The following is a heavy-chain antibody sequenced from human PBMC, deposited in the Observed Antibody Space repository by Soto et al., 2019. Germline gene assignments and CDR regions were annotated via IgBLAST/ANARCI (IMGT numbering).Heavy chain of an antibody. CDR3: AKDAMYYYDTSGSRPSWVDY. V-gene: IGHV3-23*01. CDR2: ISGSGGSS. D-gene: IGHD3-22*01. CDR1: GFTFSSYA. J-gene: IGHJ4*02. Sequence: GGSLRLSCAASGFTFSSYAMSWVRQAPGKGLEWVSTISGSGGSSYYADSVKGRFSISRDNSRTTLYLQMNSLRAEDTAVYYCAKDAMYYYDTSGSRPSWVDYWGQGTLVTVSS.